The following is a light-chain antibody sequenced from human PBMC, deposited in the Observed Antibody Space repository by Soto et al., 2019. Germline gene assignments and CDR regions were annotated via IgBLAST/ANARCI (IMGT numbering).Light chain of an antibody. J-gene: IGKJ3*01. CDR1: QNIYNY. Sequence: DIQMTQSPSTLSASVGDRVTITCRASQNIYNYLAWYQQKPGKAPKPLIYNASTLESRVPSRFSGSGSGKEFTLTISSLQPDDFATYHCHQYSVTSSFGPGTKVDVK. V-gene: IGKV1-5*03. CDR3: HQYSVTSS. CDR2: NAS.